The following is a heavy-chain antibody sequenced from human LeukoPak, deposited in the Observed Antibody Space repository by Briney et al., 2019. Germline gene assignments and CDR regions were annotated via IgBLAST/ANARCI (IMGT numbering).Heavy chain of an antibody. CDR2: IYSDNT. J-gene: IGHJ6*03. CDR3: ARDTGDGYTPPDYFYSMDV. CDR1: GFTVSSNS. V-gene: IGHV3-66*03. D-gene: IGHD5-24*01. Sequence: PGGSLRLSCKVSGFTVSSNSMSWVRQAPGKGLEWVSFIYSDNTHYSDSVKGRFTISRDNSKNTLYLQMNSLRPEDTAVYYCARDTGDGYTPPDYFYSMDVWGTGTTVTVSS.